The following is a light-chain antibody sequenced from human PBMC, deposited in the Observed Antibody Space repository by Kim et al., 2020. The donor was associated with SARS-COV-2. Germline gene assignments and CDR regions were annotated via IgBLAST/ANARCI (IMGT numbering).Light chain of an antibody. V-gene: IGKV1-33*01. J-gene: IGKJ4*01. Sequence: DIHVTQSPSSLSAAVGDRVTITCQASQDISQNLNWYQHKPGKAPELLISEGSILKPGVPLRFSGGGSETDFSFNIDNPRPEDVATYYCQQSHDLPVTFGGGTKLEI. CDR1: QDISQN. CDR3: QQSHDLPVT. CDR2: EGS.